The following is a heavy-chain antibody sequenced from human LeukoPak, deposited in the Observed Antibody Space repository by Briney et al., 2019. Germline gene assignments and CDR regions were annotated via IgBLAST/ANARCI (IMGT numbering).Heavy chain of an antibody. CDR1: GGSISSSNYY. V-gene: IGHV4-39*07. CDR2: IYYSGST. Sequence: PSETLSLTCTVSGGSISSSNYYWGWIRQPPGKGLEWIGSIYYSGSTYYNPSLKSRVTISVDTSKNQFSLKLSSVTAADSAVYYCARGGVGVHFDYWGQGTLVTVSS. D-gene: IGHD1-26*01. J-gene: IGHJ4*02. CDR3: ARGGVGVHFDY.